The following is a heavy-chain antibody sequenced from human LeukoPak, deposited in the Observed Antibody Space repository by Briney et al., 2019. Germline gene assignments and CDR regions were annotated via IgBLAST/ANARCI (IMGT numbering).Heavy chain of an antibody. CDR3: ARVHCSSTSCYSRPLNY. V-gene: IGHV1-2*02. CDR2: INPNSGGT. D-gene: IGHD2-2*01. CDR1: GYTFTGYY. J-gene: IGHJ4*02. Sequence: GASVKVSCKASGYTFTGYYMHWVRQAPGQGLEWMGWINPNSGGTNYAQKFQGRVTMTRDTSISTAYMELSRLRSEDTAVYYCARVHCSSTSCYSRPLNYWGQGTLVTVSS.